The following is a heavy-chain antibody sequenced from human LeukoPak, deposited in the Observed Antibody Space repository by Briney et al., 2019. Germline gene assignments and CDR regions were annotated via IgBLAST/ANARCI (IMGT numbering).Heavy chain of an antibody. J-gene: IGHJ4*02. CDR3: ARGALAVADPGY. Sequence: SETLSLTCAVYGGSFSGYYWSWIRQPPGKGLEWIGEINHSGSTNYNPSLKSRVTISVGTSKNQFSLKLSSVTAADTAVYYCARGALAVADPGYWGQGTLVTVSS. D-gene: IGHD6-19*01. CDR1: GGSFSGYY. V-gene: IGHV4-34*01. CDR2: INHSGST.